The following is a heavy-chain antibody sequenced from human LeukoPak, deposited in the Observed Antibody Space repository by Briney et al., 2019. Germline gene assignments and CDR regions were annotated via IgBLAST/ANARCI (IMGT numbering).Heavy chain of an antibody. V-gene: IGHV1-69*05. CDR3: ARGGSTDEAPYYYCYMDV. Sequence: GSSVKVSCKASGGTFISYAISWVRQAPGQGREWMGRIIPIFGTANYAQKFQGRVTITTDESTNTAYMELSSLRSEDTAVYYCARGGSTDEAPYYYCYMDVWGKGTTVTVSS. D-gene: IGHD3-16*01. CDR2: IIPIFGTA. CDR1: GGTFISYA. J-gene: IGHJ6*03.